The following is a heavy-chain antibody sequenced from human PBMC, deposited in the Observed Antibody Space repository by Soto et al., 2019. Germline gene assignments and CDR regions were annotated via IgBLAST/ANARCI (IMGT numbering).Heavy chain of an antibody. J-gene: IGHJ4*02. Sequence: SETLSLTCTVSGGSISSYYWSWIRQPPGKGLEWIGYIFYSGSTNYNPSLKSRVTISVDTFRNQFSLKLRSVTAADTAMYYCARHKSSDSNWYYWGQGILVTVSS. CDR1: GGSISSYY. V-gene: IGHV4-59*01. D-gene: IGHD3-22*01. CDR2: IFYSGST. CDR3: ARHKSSDSNWYY.